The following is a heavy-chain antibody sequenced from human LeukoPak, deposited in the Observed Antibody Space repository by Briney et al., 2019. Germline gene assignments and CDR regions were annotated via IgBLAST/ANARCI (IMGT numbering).Heavy chain of an antibody. CDR3: ARGADRWIYFDY. CDR1: GFTVGSNF. J-gene: IGHJ4*02. CDR2: IYSGGKT. V-gene: IGHV3-53*01. Sequence: GGSLRLSWAASGFTVGSNFLSWVRQAPGKGLEWVSVIYSGGKTYYADSVKGRFTISRDNSKNTLYLQMNSLRVEDTAVYYCARGADRWIYFDYWGQGTLVTVSS. D-gene: IGHD4-23*01.